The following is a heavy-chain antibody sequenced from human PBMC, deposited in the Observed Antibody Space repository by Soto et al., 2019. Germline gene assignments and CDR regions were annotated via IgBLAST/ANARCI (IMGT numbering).Heavy chain of an antibody. CDR1: GFSFSSYW. CDR2: INSDGSST. J-gene: IGHJ1*01. D-gene: IGHD2-2*01. Sequence: VQLVESGGGLVQPGGSLRLSCAASGFSFSSYWMHWVRHAPGKGLVWVSRINSDGSSTTYADSVQGRYTISRENAKHTRYLQMNSLTPGDTAVDYCARGVPAATRYFQHWGQGTLVTVSS. CDR3: ARGVPAATRYFQH. V-gene: IGHV3-74*01.